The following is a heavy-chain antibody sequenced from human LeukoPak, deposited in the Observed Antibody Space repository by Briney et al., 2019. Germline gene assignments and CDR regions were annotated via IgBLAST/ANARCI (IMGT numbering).Heavy chain of an antibody. CDR2: ISAYNGNT. D-gene: IGHD3-10*01. V-gene: IGHV1-18*01. CDR1: GYTFTSYG. CDR3: ARESGYYYGSGSSSPIDY. Sequence: ASVKVSCKASGYTFTSYGISRVRQAPGQGLEWMGWISAYNGNTNYAQKLQGRVTMTTDTSTSTAYMELRSLRSDDTAVYYCARESGYYYGSGSSSPIDYWGQGTLVTVSS. J-gene: IGHJ4*02.